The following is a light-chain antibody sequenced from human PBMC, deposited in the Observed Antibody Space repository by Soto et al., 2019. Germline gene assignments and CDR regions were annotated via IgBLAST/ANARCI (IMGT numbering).Light chain of an antibody. CDR3: QQRSNWLT. V-gene: IGKV3-11*01. CDR1: QSVGSY. CDR2: DAS. J-gene: IGKJ4*01. Sequence: EIVLTQSPATLSLSPGERATLSCRASQSVGSYLAWYQQKPGQAPRLLIYDASNRATGIPARFSGSWSGTDFTLTISSLAPEDFAVYFCQQRSNWLTFGGGTKVEIK.